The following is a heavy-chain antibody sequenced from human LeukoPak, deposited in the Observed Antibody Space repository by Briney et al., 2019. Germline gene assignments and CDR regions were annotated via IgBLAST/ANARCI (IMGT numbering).Heavy chain of an antibody. CDR1: GGSIISSSYY. D-gene: IGHD4-11*01. V-gene: IGHV4-39*01. J-gene: IGHJ4*02. CDR3: ARLPRATVTTTGFDY. CDR2: IYYSGST. Sequence: PSETLSLTCTVSGGSIISSSYYWGWIRQPPGKGLEWIGNIYYSGSTYYNPSLKSRVTISVDTSKNQFSLKLSSVTAADTAVYYCARLPRATVTTTGFDYWGQGTLVTVSS.